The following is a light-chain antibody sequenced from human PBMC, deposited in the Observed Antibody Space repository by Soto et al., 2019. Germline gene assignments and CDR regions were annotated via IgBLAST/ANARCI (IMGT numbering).Light chain of an antibody. CDR2: GNN. CDR3: CSYTTSSSYV. J-gene: IGLJ1*01. V-gene: IGLV1-40*01. CDR1: SSNIGAGYD. Sequence: QSVLTQPPSVSGAPGQTITISCTGSSSNIGAGYDVHWYQQLPGRAPKLLIYGNNNRPSGVPDRFSGSKSGTSVSLAITGLRGEDEADYYCCSYTTSSSYVFGTGTKLTVL.